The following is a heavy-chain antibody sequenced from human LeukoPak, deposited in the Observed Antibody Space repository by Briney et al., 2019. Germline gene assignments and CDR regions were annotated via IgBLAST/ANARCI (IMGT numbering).Heavy chain of an antibody. CDR3: AGFKLRAGLDI. Sequence: GGSLRLSCAASGFTFSIDTMSWVRQAPGKGLEWVSAICDTGGSTYYADSVKCRFNISRENSQNTVFLQMNRLRVEDTAVYYCAGFKLRAGLDIWGEGTMVSVSS. V-gene: IGHV3-23*01. D-gene: IGHD3-3*01. CDR2: ICDTGGST. CDR1: GFTFSIDT. J-gene: IGHJ3*02.